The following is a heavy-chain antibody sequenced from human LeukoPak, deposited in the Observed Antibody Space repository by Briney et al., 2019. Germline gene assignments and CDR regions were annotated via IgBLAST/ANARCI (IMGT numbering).Heavy chain of an antibody. Sequence: ASVKVSCKASGYTFTSYGISWVRQAPGQGLEWMGWINPNSGGTNYAQKFQGRVTMTRDTSISTAYMELSRLRSDDTAVYYCARDLSIAARPALGYWGQGTLVTVSS. CDR1: GYTFTSYG. V-gene: IGHV1-2*02. CDR2: INPNSGGT. J-gene: IGHJ4*02. CDR3: ARDLSIAARPALGY. D-gene: IGHD6-6*01.